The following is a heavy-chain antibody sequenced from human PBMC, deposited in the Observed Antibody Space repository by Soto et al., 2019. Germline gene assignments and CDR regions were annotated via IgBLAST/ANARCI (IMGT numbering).Heavy chain of an antibody. J-gene: IGHJ4*02. CDR1: GYTFTSYD. CDR3: ARGVVAARRVHFDY. Sequence: GASVKVSCKASGYTFTSYDINWVRQATGQGLEWMGWMNPNSGSTGYAQKFQGRVTMTRNTSISTAYMELSSLRSEDTAVYYCARGVVAARRVHFDYWGQGTLVTVSS. CDR2: MNPNSGST. V-gene: IGHV1-8*01. D-gene: IGHD6-6*01.